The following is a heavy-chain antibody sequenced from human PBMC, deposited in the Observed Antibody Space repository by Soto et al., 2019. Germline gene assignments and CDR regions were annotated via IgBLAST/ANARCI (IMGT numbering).Heavy chain of an antibody. CDR2: IYYSGST. Sequence: HLQLQESGPGLVKPSETLSLTCTVSGGSISSSSYYWGWIRQPPGKGLEWIGSIYYSGSTYYNPSLKGRVTISVDTSKNQFSLKLSSVTAADTAVYYCARLLYSSSPDFDYWGQGTLVTVSS. J-gene: IGHJ4*02. CDR1: GGSISSSSYY. CDR3: ARLLYSSSPDFDY. V-gene: IGHV4-39*01. D-gene: IGHD6-6*01.